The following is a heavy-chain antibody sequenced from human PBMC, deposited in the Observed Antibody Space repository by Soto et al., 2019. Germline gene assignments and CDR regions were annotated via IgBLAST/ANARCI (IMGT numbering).Heavy chain of an antibody. CDR1: GYTFTNYA. Sequence: ASVKVSCKASGYTFTNYALSWVRQAPGQGLEWVGFISVYNGNTHFAQKFQGRVTVTTDTSTSTAYMDLRSLRSDDTAVYYCAKQTSLLNWFDHWGQGTLVTVSS. CDR3: AKQTSLLNWFDH. CDR2: ISVYNGNT. J-gene: IGHJ5*02. V-gene: IGHV1-18*01. D-gene: IGHD3-10*01.